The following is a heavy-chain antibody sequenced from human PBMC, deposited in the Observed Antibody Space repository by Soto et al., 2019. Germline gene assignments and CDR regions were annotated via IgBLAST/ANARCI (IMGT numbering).Heavy chain of an antibody. Sequence: GGSLRLSCAASGFSFSTSTMNWVRQAPGKGLEWVSYISSGSTTIYYADSVKGRFTISRDNGKNSLYLQMNSLRDEDTAVYYCARVRRHDTSDYYGMDAWGQGTTVTVSS. CDR1: GFSFSTST. CDR2: ISSGSTTI. CDR3: ARVRRHDTSDYYGMDA. D-gene: IGHD3-9*01. V-gene: IGHV3-48*02. J-gene: IGHJ6*02.